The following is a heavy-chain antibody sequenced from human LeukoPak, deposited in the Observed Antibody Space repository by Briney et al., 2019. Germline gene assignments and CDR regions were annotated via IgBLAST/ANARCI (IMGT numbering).Heavy chain of an antibody. V-gene: IGHV3-48*01. Sequence: GGSLRLSCAASGFTFSSYSMNWVRQAPGKGLEWVSYISSSSSTIYYADSVKGRFTISRDNAKNSPYLQMNSLRAEDTAVYYCARVWSSGWPDPKANFDYWGQGTLVTVSS. J-gene: IGHJ4*02. CDR3: ARVWSSGWPDPKANFDY. CDR2: ISSSSSTI. CDR1: GFTFSSYS. D-gene: IGHD6-19*01.